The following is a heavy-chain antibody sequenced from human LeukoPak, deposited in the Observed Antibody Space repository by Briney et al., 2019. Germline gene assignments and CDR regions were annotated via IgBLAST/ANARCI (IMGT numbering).Heavy chain of an antibody. CDR2: ISRDSRTI. CDR1: GFTFSSYS. Sequence: GGSLRLSCAASGFTFSSYSVNWVRQAPGKGLEWVSIISRDSRTIIYADSVKGRFTISRDNAKNSLYLQMNSLRAEDTAVYYCARDVLYYDILTGYSPRGIFDYWGQGTLVTVSS. CDR3: ARDVLYYDILTGYSPRGIFDY. J-gene: IGHJ4*02. V-gene: IGHV3-21*01. D-gene: IGHD3-9*01.